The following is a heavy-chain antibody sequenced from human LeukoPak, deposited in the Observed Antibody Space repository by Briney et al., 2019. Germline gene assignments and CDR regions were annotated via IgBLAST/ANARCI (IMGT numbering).Heavy chain of an antibody. CDR1: GGSFSGYY. D-gene: IGHD2-15*01. Sequence: SETLSLTCAVYGGSFSGYYGSWIRQPPGKGLEWIGEINQSGSTNYNPSLKSRVTISVDTSKNQFSLKLSSVTAADTAVYYCASRLGGPFDYWGQGTLVTVSS. CDR3: ASRLGGPFDY. J-gene: IGHJ4*02. CDR2: INQSGST. V-gene: IGHV4-34*01.